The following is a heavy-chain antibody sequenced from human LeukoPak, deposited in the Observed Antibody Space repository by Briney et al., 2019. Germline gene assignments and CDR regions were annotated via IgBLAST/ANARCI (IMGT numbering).Heavy chain of an antibody. Sequence: GGSLRLSCAASGFTFSKYWMLWVRQAPGKGLESVSRINTDGTVTTYADSVKGRFTVSRDNADNTMFLQMNSVRDEDTAVYYCATTQWLAPPPDSWGQGTPVTVSS. J-gene: IGHJ4*02. CDR2: INTDGTVT. D-gene: IGHD6-19*01. V-gene: IGHV3-74*01. CDR3: ATTQWLAPPPDS. CDR1: GFTFSKYW.